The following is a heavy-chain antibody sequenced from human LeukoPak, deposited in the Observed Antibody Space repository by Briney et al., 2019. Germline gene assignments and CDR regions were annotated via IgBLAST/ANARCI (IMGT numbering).Heavy chain of an antibody. CDR3: ARDRDGVLLAAVDY. D-gene: IGHD2-15*01. V-gene: IGHV1-18*01. Sequence: ASVMLSCTASGYTFTIYGISWVRQAPGQGLEWMGWISAYNGNTNYAQKLQGRVSMTTDTSTSTAYMELRSLRSDDTAVYYCARDRDGVLLAAVDYWGQGALVTVSS. CDR2: ISAYNGNT. CDR1: GYTFTIYG. J-gene: IGHJ4*02.